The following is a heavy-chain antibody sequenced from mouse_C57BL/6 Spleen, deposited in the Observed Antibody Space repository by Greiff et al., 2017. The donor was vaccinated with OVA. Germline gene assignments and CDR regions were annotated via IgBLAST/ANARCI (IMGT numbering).Heavy chain of an antibody. Sequence: EVQLQQSGPVLVKPGASVKMSCKASGYTFTDYYMNWVKQSHGKSLEWIGVINPYNGGTSYNQKFKGKATLTVDKSSSTAYMELNSLTSEDSAVYYCAREDDGYLYYFDYWGQGTTLTVSS. D-gene: IGHD2-3*01. J-gene: IGHJ2*01. V-gene: IGHV1-19*01. CDR2: INPYNGGT. CDR1: GYTFTDYY. CDR3: AREDDGYLYYFDY.